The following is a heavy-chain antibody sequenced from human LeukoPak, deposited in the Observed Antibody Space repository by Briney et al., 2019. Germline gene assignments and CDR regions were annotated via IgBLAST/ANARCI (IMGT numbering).Heavy chain of an antibody. CDR2: MNPNSGNT. V-gene: IGHV1-8*03. D-gene: IGHD1-7*01. Sequence: ASVKVSCKASGYTFTSYDINWVRQAAGQGLEWMGWMNPNSGNTGYAQKFQGRVTITRNTSISTAYMELSSLRSEDTAVYYCARGPITGTPYYFDYWGQGTLVTVSS. CDR3: ARGPITGTPYYFDY. J-gene: IGHJ4*02. CDR1: GYTFTSYD.